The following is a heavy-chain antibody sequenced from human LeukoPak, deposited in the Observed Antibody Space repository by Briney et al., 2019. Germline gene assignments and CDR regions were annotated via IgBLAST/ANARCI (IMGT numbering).Heavy chain of an antibody. Sequence: PSETLSLTCAVYGGSFSGYYWSWIRQPPGKGLEWIGEINHSGSTNYNPSLKSRVTISVDTSKNQLSLKLSSVTAADTAVYYCARHAGSSGWYNYWGQGTLVTVSS. J-gene: IGHJ4*02. CDR2: INHSGST. D-gene: IGHD6-19*01. V-gene: IGHV4-34*01. CDR3: ARHAGSSGWYNY. CDR1: GGSFSGYY.